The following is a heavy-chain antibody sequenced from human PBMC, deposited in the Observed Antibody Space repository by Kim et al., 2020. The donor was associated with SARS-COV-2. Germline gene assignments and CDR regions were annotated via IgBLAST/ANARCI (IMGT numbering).Heavy chain of an antibody. CDR1: GGSISSSNW. Sequence: SETLSLTCAVSGGSISSSNWWSWVRQPPGKGLEWIGEIYHSGSTNYNPSLKSRVTISVDKSKNQFSLKLSSVTAADTAVYYCARGQQLVLHHGHRAGYYGMDVWGQGTTVTVSS. V-gene: IGHV4-4*02. J-gene: IGHJ6*02. D-gene: IGHD6-13*01. CDR3: ARGQQLVLHHGHRAGYYGMDV. CDR2: IYHSGST.